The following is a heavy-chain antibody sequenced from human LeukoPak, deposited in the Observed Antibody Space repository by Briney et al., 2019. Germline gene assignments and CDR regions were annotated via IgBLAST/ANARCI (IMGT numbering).Heavy chain of an antibody. Sequence: GGSLRLSCAASGFTFSGNGMHWVRQAPGKGLEWVAVILYDGSSKYYADSVKGRFTISRDNPKNTLYLQMNSLRAEDTAVYYCAKGGGYGDYSFDYWGQGTLVTVSS. D-gene: IGHD4-17*01. CDR3: AKGGGYGDYSFDY. V-gene: IGHV3-30*18. J-gene: IGHJ4*02. CDR2: ILYDGSSK. CDR1: GFTFSGNG.